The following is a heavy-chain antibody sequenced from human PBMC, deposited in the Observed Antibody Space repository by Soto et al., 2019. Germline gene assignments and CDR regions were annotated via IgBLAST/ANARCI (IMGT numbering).Heavy chain of an antibody. CDR2: IYYSGST. J-gene: IGHJ6*02. Sequence: SETLSLTCTVSGGSISSGDYYWGWIRQPPGKGLDWIGYIYYSGSTYYNPSLKSRVTISVDTSKNQFSLKVSSVTAADTAVYYCARLGGYCSTTSCYGYYGMDVWGQGTTVTVSS. D-gene: IGHD2-2*01. V-gene: IGHV4-30-4*08. CDR3: ARLGGYCSTTSCYGYYGMDV. CDR1: GGSISSGDYY.